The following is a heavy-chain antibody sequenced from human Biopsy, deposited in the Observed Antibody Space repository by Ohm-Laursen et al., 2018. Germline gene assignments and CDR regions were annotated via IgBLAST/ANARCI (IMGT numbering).Heavy chain of an antibody. Sequence: GSLRLSCAASGFTFSNYWMHWVRQPPGEGLVWVSRIKSDGTTMYADFVRGRFTLSRDNEKNTLDLQMNSLRAEDTAIYYCTCRYGDSPLWGQGTMVTVSS. CDR3: TCRYGDSPL. CDR2: IKSDGTT. V-gene: IGHV3-74*03. D-gene: IGHD4-17*01. J-gene: IGHJ3*01. CDR1: GFTFSNYW.